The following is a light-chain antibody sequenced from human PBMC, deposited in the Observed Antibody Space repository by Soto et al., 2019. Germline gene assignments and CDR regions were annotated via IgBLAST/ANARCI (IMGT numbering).Light chain of an antibody. CDR2: GAS. J-gene: IGKJ2*01. V-gene: IGKV3-20*01. CDR3: QQYGSSPWYT. CDR1: QSVSCSY. Sequence: EIVLTQSPGTLSLSPGERATLSCRASQSVSCSYLAWYQQKPGQAPRLLIYGASSRATGIPDRFSGSGSGTDFTLTISRLEPEDFAVYYCQQYGSSPWYTFGQGTKLEIK.